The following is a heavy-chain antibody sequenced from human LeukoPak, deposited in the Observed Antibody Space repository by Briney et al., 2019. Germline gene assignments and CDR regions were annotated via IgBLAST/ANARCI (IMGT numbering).Heavy chain of an antibody. CDR1: GGSISSYY. Sequence: SETLSLTCTVSGGSISSYYWSWIRQPPGKGLEWIGYIYTSGSTNYNPSLKSRVTMSVDTSKNQFSLQLRSVTAADTAVYYCARYGVYGDYDYWGQGTLVTVSS. CDR2: IYTSGST. V-gene: IGHV4-4*09. CDR3: ARYGVYGDYDY. D-gene: IGHD4-17*01. J-gene: IGHJ4*02.